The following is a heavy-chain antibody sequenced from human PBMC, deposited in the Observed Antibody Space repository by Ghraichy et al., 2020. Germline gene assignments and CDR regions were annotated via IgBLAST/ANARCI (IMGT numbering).Heavy chain of an antibody. J-gene: IGHJ5*02. CDR3: ARRFAYCGSCDP. Sequence: SETLSLTCSVSGGSVRSPDYYWAWIRQSPGKGLELIGSVYSSGTTHYNPSLKSRVSMFVDTSSNQFSLDLITVTAADTAVYFCARRFAYCGSCDPWGPGTLVVVSS. CDR1: GGSVRSPDYY. D-gene: IGHD1-26*01. CDR2: VYSSGTT. V-gene: IGHV4-39*01.